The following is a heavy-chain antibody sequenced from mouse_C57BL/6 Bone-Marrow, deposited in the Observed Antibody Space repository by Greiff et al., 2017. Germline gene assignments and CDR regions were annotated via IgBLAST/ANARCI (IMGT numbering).Heavy chain of an antibody. Sequence: QVQLQQSGAELAKPGASVKLSCKASGYTFTSYWMHWVKQRPGQGLEWIGYINPSSGYTKYNQKFKDKAKLTADKSSSTAYMQLSSLTYEDSAVYYCARDGSSSFYWYFDVWGTGTTVTVSS. D-gene: IGHD1-1*01. CDR3: ARDGSSSFYWYFDV. CDR2: INPSSGYT. J-gene: IGHJ1*03. CDR1: GYTFTSYW. V-gene: IGHV1-7*01.